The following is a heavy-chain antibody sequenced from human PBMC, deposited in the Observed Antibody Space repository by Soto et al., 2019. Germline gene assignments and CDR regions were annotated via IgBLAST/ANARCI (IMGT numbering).Heavy chain of an antibody. J-gene: IGHJ6*03. CDR1: GGSFSGYY. Sequence: SETLSLTCAVYGGSFSGYYWSWIRQPPGKGLEWIGEINHSGSTNYNPSLKSRVTISVDTSKNQFSLKLSSVTAADTAVYYCARGRRLRYFSPYYMDVWGKGTTVTVSS. CDR2: INHSGST. D-gene: IGHD3-9*01. V-gene: IGHV4-34*01. CDR3: ARGRRLRYFSPYYMDV.